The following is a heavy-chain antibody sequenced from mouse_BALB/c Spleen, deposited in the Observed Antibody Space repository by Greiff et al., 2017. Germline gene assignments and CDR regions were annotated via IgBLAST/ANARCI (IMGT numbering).Heavy chain of an antibody. CDR2: IYPYNGGT. J-gene: IGHJ3*01. CDR3: ARERYDVFAY. CDR1: GYTFTDYN. V-gene: IGHV1S29*02. Sequence: EVQLQQSGPELVKPGASVKISCKASGYTFTDYNMHWVKQSHGKSLEWIGYIYPYNGGTGYNQKFKSKATLTVDNSSSTAYMELRSLTSEDSAVYYCARERYDVFAYWGQGTLVTVSA. D-gene: IGHD2-14*01.